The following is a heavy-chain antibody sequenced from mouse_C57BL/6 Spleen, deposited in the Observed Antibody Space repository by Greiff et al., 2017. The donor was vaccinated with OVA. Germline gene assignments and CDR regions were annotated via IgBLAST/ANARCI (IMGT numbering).Heavy chain of an antibody. V-gene: IGHV2-2*01. CDR1: GFSLTSYG. CDR2: IWSGGST. Sequence: QVHVKQSGPGLVQPSQSLSITCTVSGFSLTSYGVHWVRQSPGKGLEWLGVIWSGGSTDYNAAFISRLSISKDNSKSQVFFKMNSLQADDTAIYYCARERDGNYPYAMDYWGQGTSVTVSS. D-gene: IGHD2-1*01. CDR3: ARERDGNYPYAMDY. J-gene: IGHJ4*01.